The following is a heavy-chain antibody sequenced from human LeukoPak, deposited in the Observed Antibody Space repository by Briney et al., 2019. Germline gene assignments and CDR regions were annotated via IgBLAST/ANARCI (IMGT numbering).Heavy chain of an antibody. CDR2: VNPSGGST. CDR3: ARAPRAVLAD. J-gene: IGHJ4*02. CDR1: GYAFTSYY. V-gene: IGHV1-46*01. Sequence: ASVKVSCKSSGYAFTSYYMHWVRQAPGQGLEWMGIVNPSGGSTSYAQKFQGRVTMTRDTSTSTVYMELSSLRSEDTAVYYCARAPRAVLADWGQGTLVTVSS. D-gene: IGHD6-19*01.